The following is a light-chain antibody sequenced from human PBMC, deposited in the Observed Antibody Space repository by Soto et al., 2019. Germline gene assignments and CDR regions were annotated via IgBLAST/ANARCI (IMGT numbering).Light chain of an antibody. CDR3: QQAYSFPLT. V-gene: IGKV1-12*01. Sequence: DIQMTQSPSSLSASVGDRVTITCQASQDISNYLNWYQQKPGKAPQLLIFGASGLQTGVPARFSGSGSGTDFTLTISSLQPEDFATYYCQQAYSFPLTFGGGTKVEIK. CDR1: QDISNY. CDR2: GAS. J-gene: IGKJ4*01.